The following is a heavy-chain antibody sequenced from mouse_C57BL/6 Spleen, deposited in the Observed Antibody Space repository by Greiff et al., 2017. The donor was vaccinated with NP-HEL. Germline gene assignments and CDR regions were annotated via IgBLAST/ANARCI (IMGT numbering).Heavy chain of an antibody. J-gene: IGHJ2*01. Sequence: QVQLQQPGTELVKPGASVKLSCKASGYTFTSYWMHWVKQRPGQGLEWIGNINPSNGGTNYNEKFKSKATLTVYTSSSTAYMQLSSLTSEDSAVYYCAREGGFYDYDSDYWGQGTTLTVSS. V-gene: IGHV1-53*01. CDR3: AREGGFYDYDSDY. D-gene: IGHD2-4*01. CDR1: GYTFTSYW. CDR2: INPSNGGT.